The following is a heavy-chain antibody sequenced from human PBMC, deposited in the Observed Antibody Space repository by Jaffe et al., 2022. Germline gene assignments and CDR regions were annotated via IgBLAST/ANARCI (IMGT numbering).Heavy chain of an antibody. CDR3: ARHVAVPTTRGFDV. Sequence: QVQLQESGPGLVKPSGTLSLTCAVSGVSISDINWCSWVRQPPGKGLEWIGEIHPRGTTKYNPPLKSRVTMSLDTSKNHFSLELSSVNAADTAVYYCARHVAVPTTRGFDVWGQGTMVTVSS. D-gene: IGHD6-19*01. V-gene: IGHV4-4*02. J-gene: IGHJ3*01. CDR2: IHPRGTT. CDR1: GVSISDINW.